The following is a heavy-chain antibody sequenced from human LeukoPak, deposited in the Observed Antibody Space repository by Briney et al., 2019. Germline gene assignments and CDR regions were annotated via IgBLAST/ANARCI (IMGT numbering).Heavy chain of an antibody. CDR2: ILHGGRT. Sequence: SETPSLTCTVSGYFISSAYYWGWIRQPPGKGLEWIGSILHGGRTSYNPSLKSRVTISIDTSKNQFSLKLSSVTAADTAVYYCARDFSYYYGSGSDYNVGFDYWGQGVLVTVSS. CDR3: ARDFSYYYGSGSDYNVGFDY. V-gene: IGHV4-38-2*02. CDR1: GYFISSAYY. J-gene: IGHJ4*02. D-gene: IGHD3-10*01.